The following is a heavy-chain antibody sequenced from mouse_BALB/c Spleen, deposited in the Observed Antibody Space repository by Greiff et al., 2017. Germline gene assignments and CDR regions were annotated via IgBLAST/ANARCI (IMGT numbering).Heavy chain of an antibody. D-gene: IGHD1-1*01. CDR3: VRQRENYYGSLVHYYAMDY. Sequence: EVMLVESGGGLVQPKGSLKLSCAASGFTFNTYAMNWVRQAPGKGLEWVARIRSKSNNYATYYADSVKDRFTISRDDSQSMLYLQMNNLKTEDTAMYYCVRQRENYYGSLVHYYAMDYWGQGTSVTVSS. CDR2: IRSKSNNYAT. J-gene: IGHJ4*01. CDR1: GFTFNTYA. V-gene: IGHV10-1*02.